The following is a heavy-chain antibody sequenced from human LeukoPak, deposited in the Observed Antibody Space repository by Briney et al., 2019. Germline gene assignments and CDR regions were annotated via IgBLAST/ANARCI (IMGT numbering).Heavy chain of an antibody. J-gene: IGHJ6*03. CDR3: ARDKGTASDSSGWYQFSWYYYYYMDV. CDR2: IYYSGST. V-gene: IGHV4-39*07. Sequence: SETLSLTCTVSGGSISSSTYYWGWIRQPPGKGLEWIGSIYYSGSTYYNPSLKSRVTISVDTSKSQFSLKLYSVTAADTAVYYCARDKGTASDSSGWYQFSWYYYYYMDVWGKGTTVTVSS. D-gene: IGHD6-19*01. CDR1: GGSISSSTYY.